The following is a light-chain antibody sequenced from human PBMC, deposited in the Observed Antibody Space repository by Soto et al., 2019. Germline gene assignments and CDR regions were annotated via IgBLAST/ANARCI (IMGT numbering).Light chain of an antibody. V-gene: IGKV3-20*01. CDR3: QQYGSSPLT. Sequence: ETVFTQSPGTVSLSPGERATLSCRASQSVSSSYLAWYQQKPGQAPRLLIYGASSRATGNPDRFSGSGSGTDFTLTISRLEPEDFAVYSCQQYGSSPLTFGGGTKVDIK. J-gene: IGKJ4*01. CDR2: GAS. CDR1: QSVSSSY.